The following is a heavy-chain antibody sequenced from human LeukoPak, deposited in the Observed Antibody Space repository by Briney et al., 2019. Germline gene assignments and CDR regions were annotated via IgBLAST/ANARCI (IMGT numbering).Heavy chain of an antibody. CDR2: ISSSSSYI. CDR1: GFTFSSYS. J-gene: IGHJ1*01. CDR3: ARDIRGVIVEYFQH. D-gene: IGHD3-10*01. V-gene: IGHV3-21*01. Sequence: GGSLRLSCAASGFTFSSYSMNWVRQAPGKGLEWVSSISSSSSYIYYADSVKGRFTISRDNAKNSLYLQMNSLRAEDTAVYYCARDIRGVIVEYFQHWGQGTLVTVSS.